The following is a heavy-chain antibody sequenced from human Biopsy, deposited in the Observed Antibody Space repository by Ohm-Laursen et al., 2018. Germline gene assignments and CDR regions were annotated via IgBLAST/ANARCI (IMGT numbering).Heavy chain of an antibody. J-gene: IGHJ6*02. CDR2: IYSGGDT. CDR1: GFTVYNNY. D-gene: IGHD3-16*01. Sequence: GSLRLSCSASGFTVYNNYMTWVRQAPGKGLEWVSLIYSGGDTRYADSVKGRFTISRDSSKNTLYLQMNSLGVEDTAVYFCQGGHLPPGQFYGVDAWGQGTTVTVSS. V-gene: IGHV3-66*01. CDR3: QGGHLPPGQFYGVDA.